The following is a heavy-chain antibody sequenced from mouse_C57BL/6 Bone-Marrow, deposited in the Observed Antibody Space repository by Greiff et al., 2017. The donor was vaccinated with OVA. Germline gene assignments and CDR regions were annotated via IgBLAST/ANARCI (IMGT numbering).Heavy chain of an antibody. V-gene: IGHV1-5*01. CDR1: GYTFTSYW. CDR2: IYPGNSDT. J-gene: IGHJ1*03. Sequence: EVQLQQSGTVLARPGASVKMSCKTSGYTFTSYWMHWVKQRPGQGLEWIGAIYPGNSDTSYNQKFKGKAKLTAVTSASTAYMELSSLTNEDSAVYYCTGRYGLYGWYFDVWGTGTTVTVSS. CDR3: TGRYGLYGWYFDV. D-gene: IGHD1-1*02.